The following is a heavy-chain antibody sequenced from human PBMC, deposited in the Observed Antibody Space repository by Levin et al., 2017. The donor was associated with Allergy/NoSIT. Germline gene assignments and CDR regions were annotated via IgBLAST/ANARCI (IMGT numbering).Heavy chain of an antibody. CDR1: GFTFSSYA. CDR2: ISYDGSNK. CDR3: ARAPKGCGGDCQKRRDDYFDY. J-gene: IGHJ4*02. Sequence: GESLKISCAASGFTFSSYAMHWVRQAPGKGLEWVAVISYDGSNKYYADSVKGRFTISRDNSKNTLYLQMNSLRAEDTAVYYCARAPKGCGGDCQKRRDDYFDYWGQGTLVPVSS. D-gene: IGHD2-21*02. V-gene: IGHV3-30*04.